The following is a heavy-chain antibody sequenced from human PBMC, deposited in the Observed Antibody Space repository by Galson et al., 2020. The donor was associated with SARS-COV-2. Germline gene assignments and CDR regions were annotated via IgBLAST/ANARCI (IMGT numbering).Heavy chain of an antibody. J-gene: IGHJ4*02. Sequence: SETLSLTCSVSGGSISDSTYYWSWIRQPPGKGLEWIGSISYTGNTYYRPSLKSRVTISIDTSKNQFSLKLNSVTAADTAVYYCAREYYSSPDYWGQVTLATVSS. CDR2: ISYTGNT. CDR3: AREYYSSPDY. CDR1: GGSISDSTYY. D-gene: IGHD2-2*01. V-gene: IGHV4-39*07.